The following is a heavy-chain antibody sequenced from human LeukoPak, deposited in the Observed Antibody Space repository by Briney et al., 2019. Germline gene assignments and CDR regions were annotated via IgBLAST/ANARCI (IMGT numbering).Heavy chain of an antibody. J-gene: IGHJ4*01. V-gene: IGHV3-23*01. CDR2: LSGSGITT. Sequence: HPGGSLRLSCAASGFTFSNSAMSWVRQAPGKGLEWVSTLSGSGITTYYADSVKGRCTISRDNSKNTLYLQMNSLRAEDTAVYYCAKGIYSSGWSYFDYWGHGTLVTVSS. D-gene: IGHD6-19*01. CDR3: AKGIYSSGWSYFDY. CDR1: GFTFSNSA.